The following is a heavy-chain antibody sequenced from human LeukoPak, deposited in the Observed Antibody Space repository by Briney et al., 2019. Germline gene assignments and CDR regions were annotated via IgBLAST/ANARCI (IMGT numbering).Heavy chain of an antibody. CDR2: IYPGDSDT. CDR1: GYSFTTSW. J-gene: IGHJ4*02. V-gene: IGHV5-51*01. D-gene: IGHD1-26*01. Sequence: GESLKISCKSSGYSFTTSWIGWVRQMPGKGLEWMGIIYPGDSDTRYNPSFQSQVTISADKYISTAYLQWSSLKASDTAMYYCTRLPTIMGATRYLDYWGQGTPVTVSS. CDR3: TRLPTIMGATRYLDY.